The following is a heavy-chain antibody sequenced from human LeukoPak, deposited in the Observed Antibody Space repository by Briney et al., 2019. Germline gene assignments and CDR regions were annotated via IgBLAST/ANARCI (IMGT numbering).Heavy chain of an antibody. V-gene: IGHV4-38-2*01. D-gene: IGHD3-10*01. CDR1: GYSISSGYY. Sequence: SETLFLTCAVSGYSISSGYYWGWIRQPPGKGLEWIGSIYHSGSTYYNPSLKSRVTISVDTSKNQFSLKLSSVTAADTAVYYCARVHYYGSGSYYNDYYFDYWGQGTLVTVSS. CDR3: ARVHYYGSGSYYNDYYFDY. CDR2: IYHSGST. J-gene: IGHJ4*02.